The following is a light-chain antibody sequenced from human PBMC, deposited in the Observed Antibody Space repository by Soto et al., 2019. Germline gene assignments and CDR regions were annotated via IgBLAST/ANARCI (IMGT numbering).Light chain of an antibody. V-gene: IGLV2-14*03. CDR2: DVS. J-gene: IGLJ1*01. CDR3: SSYAGSSTPVV. Sequence: QSVLPQPASVSGSPGQSITISCTGTSSDVGAYNYVSWYQHHPGKAPKIMIYDVSNRPSGVSVRFSGSKSANTASLTISGLQAEDEADYYCSSYAGSSTPVVFGTGTKVTVL. CDR1: SSDVGAYNY.